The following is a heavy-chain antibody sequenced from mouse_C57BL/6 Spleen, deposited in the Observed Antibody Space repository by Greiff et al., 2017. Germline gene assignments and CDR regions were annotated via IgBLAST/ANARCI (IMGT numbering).Heavy chain of an antibody. CDR1: GYTFTSYW. V-gene: IGHV1-64*01. CDR2: IHPNSGST. J-gene: IGHJ4*01. CDR3: ARVRGGNFLYYYAMDY. D-gene: IGHD2-1*01. Sequence: VQLQQSGAELVKPGASVKLSCKASGYTFTSYWMHWVKQRPGQGLEWIGMIHPNSGSTNYNEKFKSKATLTVDKSSSTAYMQLSSLTSEDSAVYYCARVRGGNFLYYYAMDYWGQGTSVTVSS.